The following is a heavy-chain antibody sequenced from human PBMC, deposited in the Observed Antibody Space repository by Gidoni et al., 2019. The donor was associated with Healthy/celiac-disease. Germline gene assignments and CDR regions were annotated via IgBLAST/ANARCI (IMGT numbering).Heavy chain of an antibody. J-gene: IGHJ4*02. CDR1: GGSFSGYY. CDR2: INHSGST. CDR3: ARGLAYFYYYDSSGLDFDY. Sequence: QVQLQQWGAGLLKPSETLSLTCAVYGGSFSGYYWSWIRQPPGKGLEWIGEINHSGSTNYNPSLKSRVTISVDTSKNQFSLKLSSVTAADTAVYYCARGLAYFYYYDSSGLDFDYWGQGTLVTVSS. V-gene: IGHV4-34*01. D-gene: IGHD3-22*01.